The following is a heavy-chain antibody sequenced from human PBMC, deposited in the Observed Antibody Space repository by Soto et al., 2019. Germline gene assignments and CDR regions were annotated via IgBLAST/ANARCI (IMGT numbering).Heavy chain of an antibody. V-gene: IGHV3-74*01. J-gene: IGHJ4*02. D-gene: IGHD3-22*01. CDR1: GFTFSSYW. CDR2: INSDGSRT. CDR3: ARGDGDYYDGNGYLGRH. Sequence: EVQLVESGGGIVQPGGSLRLSCAASGFTFSSYWMHWVRQAPGKGLLWVSRINSDGSRTSYADSAKGRFTISRDNDKHTVYLQMNSLRAEDTAVYYCARGDGDYYDGNGYLGRHWGQGTLVTVSS.